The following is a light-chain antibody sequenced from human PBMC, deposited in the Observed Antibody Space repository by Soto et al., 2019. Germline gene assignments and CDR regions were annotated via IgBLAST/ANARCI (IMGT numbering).Light chain of an antibody. CDR1: SSDVGAYNY. CDR2: EVT. CDR3: SSYTSTSTWV. J-gene: IGLJ3*02. V-gene: IGLV2-14*01. Sequence: QSALTQPASVSGSPGQSLTISCTGTSSDVGAYNYVSWYQQHPGKAPKLLIYEVTNRPSGVSHRFSGSKSANTASLTISGLQAEDEADYYCSSYTSTSTWVFGGGTKLTVL.